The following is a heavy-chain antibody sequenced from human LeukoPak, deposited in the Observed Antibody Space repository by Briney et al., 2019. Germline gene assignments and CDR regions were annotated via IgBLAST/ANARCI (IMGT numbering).Heavy chain of an antibody. Sequence: GGSLRLSCAVSGITLSNYGMSWVRQAPGKGLEWVAGINGSGGGTNYADSVKGRFTISRDNPKNTLYLQMNSLRAEDTAVYFFAKRGVVIRVILVGFHKEAQYFDSWGQGAQVIVSS. CDR1: GITLSNYG. CDR3: AKRGVVIRVILVGFHKEAQYFDS. J-gene: IGHJ4*02. D-gene: IGHD3-10*01. CDR2: INGSGGGT. V-gene: IGHV3-23*01.